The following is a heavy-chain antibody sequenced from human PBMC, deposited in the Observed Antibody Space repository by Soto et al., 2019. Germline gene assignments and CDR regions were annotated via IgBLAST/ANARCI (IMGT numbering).Heavy chain of an antibody. J-gene: IGHJ6*02. V-gene: IGHV1-18*01. CDR1: GYTFTSYG. D-gene: IGHD1-26*01. Sequence: ASVKVSCKASGYTFTSYGITWVRQAPGQGLEWVGWSSPYDGNTHQGQTLQGRVTMTTDTSTKTAHMELRSLRSDDTAVYYCARNRXKWTYGQNNYHTYGMDVWGQGTTVTVSS. CDR3: ARNRXKWTYGQNNYHTYGMDV. CDR2: SSPYDGNT.